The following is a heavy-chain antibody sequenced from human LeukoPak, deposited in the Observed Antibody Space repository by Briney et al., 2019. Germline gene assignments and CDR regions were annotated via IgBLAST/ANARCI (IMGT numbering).Heavy chain of an antibody. CDR1: GFTFSSYS. J-gene: IGHJ5*02. CDR3: AKADTIFGVVNWFDP. D-gene: IGHD3-3*01. Sequence: PGGSLRLSCAASGFTFSSYSMNWVRQAPGKGLEWVSYISSSSSTIYYADSVKGRFTISRDNAKNSLYLQMNSLRAEDTAVYYCAKADTIFGVVNWFDPWGQGTLVTVSS. V-gene: IGHV3-48*01. CDR2: ISSSSSTI.